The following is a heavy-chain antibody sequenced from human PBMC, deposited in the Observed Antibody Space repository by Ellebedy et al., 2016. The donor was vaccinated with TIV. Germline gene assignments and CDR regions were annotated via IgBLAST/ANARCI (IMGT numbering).Heavy chain of an antibody. CDR1: GGSISSSNW. D-gene: IGHD3-16*01. J-gene: IGHJ6*02. CDR2: IYRSGST. Sequence: SETLSLTXAVSGGSISSSNWWSWVRQPPGKGLEWIGEIYRSGSTNYNPSLKSRVTISVDKSKNQFSLKLSSVTAADTAVYYCARDFGGVSSSGMDVWGQGTTVTVSS. CDR3: ARDFGGVSSSGMDV. V-gene: IGHV4-4*02.